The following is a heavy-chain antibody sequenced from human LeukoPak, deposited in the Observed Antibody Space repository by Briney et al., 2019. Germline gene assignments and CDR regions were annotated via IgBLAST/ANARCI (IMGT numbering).Heavy chain of an antibody. CDR1: GGSISSGGYS. CDR2: IYHSGST. J-gene: IGHJ6*02. V-gene: IGHV4-30-2*01. CDR3: ARASYYYGMDV. Sequence: SHTLSLTCAVSGGSISSGGYSWSWIRQPPGKGLEWIGYIYHSGSTYYNPSLKSRVTISVDRSKNQFSLKLSSVTAADTAVYYCARASYYYGMDVWGQGTTVTVSS.